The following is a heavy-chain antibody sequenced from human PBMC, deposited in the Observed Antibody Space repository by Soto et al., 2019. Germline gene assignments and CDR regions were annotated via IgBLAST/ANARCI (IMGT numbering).Heavy chain of an antibody. V-gene: IGHV4-39*01. CDR3: VRHLGSPSYYD. Sequence: SETLSLTCTVSGGSISISNNYWGWVRQPPGKGLEYIGSIYYTGSTYYNPSFKSRVTISVDTSKNQFSVKLTSVTAADTAVFYCVRHLGSPSYYDWGQGTLVTVSS. D-gene: IGHD3-3*01. CDR1: GGSISISNNY. CDR2: IYYTGST. J-gene: IGHJ4*02.